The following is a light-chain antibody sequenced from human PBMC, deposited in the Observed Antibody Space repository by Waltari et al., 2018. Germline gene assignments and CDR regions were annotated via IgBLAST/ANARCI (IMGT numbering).Light chain of an antibody. J-gene: IGKJ1*01. CDR3: QQYNNWPRT. V-gene: IGKV3-15*01. CDR1: QRINSN. Sequence: EIVMTQSPATLSESPGERATLSCRASQRINSNLAWYQQKPGQAPRLLIYGASTRATGIPARFAGTGSGTEFTLTISSLQSEDFAVYYCQQYNNWPRTFGQGTKVEIK. CDR2: GAS.